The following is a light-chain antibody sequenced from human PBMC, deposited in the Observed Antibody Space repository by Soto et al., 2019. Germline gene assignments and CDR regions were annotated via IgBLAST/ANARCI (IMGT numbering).Light chain of an antibody. CDR1: SSNIGNNY. J-gene: IGLJ2*01. Sequence: QSVLTQPPSVSAAPGQKVTISCSGSSSNIGNNYVSWYQQLPGTAPKLLIYDNNKRPSGIPDRSSGSKSGTSATMGITGLQTGDEVDYYCGTWDSSLSAVVFGGGTKLTVL. CDR3: GTWDSSLSAVV. V-gene: IGLV1-51*01. CDR2: DNN.